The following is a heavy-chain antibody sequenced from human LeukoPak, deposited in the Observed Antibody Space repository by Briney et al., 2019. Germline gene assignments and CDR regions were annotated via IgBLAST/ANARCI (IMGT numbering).Heavy chain of an antibody. CDR2: IYYSGST. Sequence: SETLSLTCTVSGGSISSYYWSWIRQPPGKGLEWIGYIYYSGSTNYNPSLKSRVTMSVDTSKNQFSLKLSPVTAADTAVYYCARTTEGYCRGRSCYSYYFYMDVWGKGTTVTVSS. CDR1: GGSISSYY. V-gene: IGHV4-59*01. D-gene: IGHD2-15*01. CDR3: ARTTEGYCRGRSCYSYYFYMDV. J-gene: IGHJ6*03.